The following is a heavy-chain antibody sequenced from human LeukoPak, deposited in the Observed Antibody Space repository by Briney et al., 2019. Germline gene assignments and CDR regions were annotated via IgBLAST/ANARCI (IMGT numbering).Heavy chain of an antibody. J-gene: IGHJ5*02. CDR1: GGSFSGYY. CDR2: INHSGST. V-gene: IGHV4-34*01. Sequence: SETLSLTCAVYGGSFSGYYWSWIRKPPGKGLEWIGEINHSGSTNYNPSLKSRVTISVDTSKNQFSLKLSSVTAADTAVYYCARASARGYDHWFDPWSQGTLVTVSS. CDR3: ARASARGYDHWFDP. D-gene: IGHD5-12*01.